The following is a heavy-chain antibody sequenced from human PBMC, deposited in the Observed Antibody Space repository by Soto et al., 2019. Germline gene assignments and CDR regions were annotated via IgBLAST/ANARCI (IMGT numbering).Heavy chain of an antibody. Sequence: SVKVSCKASGGTFSSYAISWVRQAPGQGLEWMGGIIPIFGTANYAQKFQGRVTITADESTSTAYMELSSLRSEDTAVYYCARVGLGVVVTATHAFDIWGQGTMVTVSS. J-gene: IGHJ3*02. D-gene: IGHD2-21*02. CDR2: IIPIFGTA. CDR1: GGTFSSYA. CDR3: ARVGLGVVVTATHAFDI. V-gene: IGHV1-69*13.